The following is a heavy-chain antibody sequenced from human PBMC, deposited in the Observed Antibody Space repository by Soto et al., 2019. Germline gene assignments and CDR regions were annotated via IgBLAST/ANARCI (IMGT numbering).Heavy chain of an antibody. J-gene: IGHJ4*02. CDR2: IWFDGSKR. V-gene: IGHV3-33*01. Sequence: GGSLRLSCAASGFSFSKFAMHWVRQAPGKGLECVAVIWFDGSKRDYADSVKGRFTVSRDNSENTLSLQMNNLRAEDTGVYYCARVGDSSGYPVYFDSWGQGSVVTVYS. CDR1: GFSFSKFA. D-gene: IGHD3-22*01. CDR3: ARVGDSSGYPVYFDS.